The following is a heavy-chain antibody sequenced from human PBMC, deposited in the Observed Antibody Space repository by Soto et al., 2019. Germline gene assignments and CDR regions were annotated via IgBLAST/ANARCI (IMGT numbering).Heavy chain of an antibody. CDR1: GFTFSSYA. D-gene: IGHD6-19*01. V-gene: IGHV3-30-3*01. J-gene: IGHJ4*02. Sequence: GGSLRLSCAASGFTFSSYAMHWVRQAPGKGLEWVAVISYDGSNKYYADSVKGRFTISRDNSKNTLYLQMNSLRAEDTAVYYCARDFSGWTTTGFDYWGQGTLVTVSS. CDR3: ARDFSGWTTTGFDY. CDR2: ISYDGSNK.